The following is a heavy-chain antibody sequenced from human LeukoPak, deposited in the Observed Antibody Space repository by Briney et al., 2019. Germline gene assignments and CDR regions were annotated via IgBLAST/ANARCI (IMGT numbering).Heavy chain of an antibody. CDR3: AKDTLYYDILTGFDY. J-gene: IGHJ4*02. CDR2: IGVSGGST. V-gene: IGHV3-23*01. Sequence: PGGSLRLSCAASGFTFSNYALSCVRQAPGKGLEWVSTIGVSGGSTYYADSVEGRFTISRDNSKNTLYLQMNSLRAEDTAAYYCAKDTLYYDILTGFDYWGQGTRVTVSS. D-gene: IGHD3-9*01. CDR1: GFTFSNYA.